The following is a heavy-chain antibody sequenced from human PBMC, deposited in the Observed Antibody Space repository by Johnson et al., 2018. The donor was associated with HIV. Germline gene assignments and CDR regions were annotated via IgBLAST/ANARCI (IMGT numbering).Heavy chain of an antibody. CDR1: GFTFTTYG. D-gene: IGHD5-18*01. Sequence: VQLVESGGGVVQPGGSLRLSCAASGFTFTTYGMHWVRQAPGKGLEWVSYISSSGSTIYYADSVKGRFTISRDNAKYSLYLQMNSLRAEDTAVYYCARGRGYIAPKLSGGAAFDIWGQGTMVTVSS. J-gene: IGHJ3*02. V-gene: IGHV3-48*04. CDR3: ARGRGYIAPKLSGGAAFDI. CDR2: ISSSGSTI.